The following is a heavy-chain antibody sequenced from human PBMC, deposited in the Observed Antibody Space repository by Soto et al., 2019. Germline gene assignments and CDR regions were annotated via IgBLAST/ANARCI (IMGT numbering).Heavy chain of an antibody. D-gene: IGHD4-17*01. CDR1: GDSISTFY. CDR2: VYYTGST. CDR3: ARTTAVPNTLRSRYFFDY. V-gene: IGHV4-59*01. Sequence: ASETLSLTCTVSGDSISTFYWGWMRQSPGKELEWIGYVYYTGSTNYNPSLKSRVTISVDLSKNQFSLRLSSVTTADTALYYCARTTAVPNTLRSRYFFDYWGQGTLVTVSS. J-gene: IGHJ4*02.